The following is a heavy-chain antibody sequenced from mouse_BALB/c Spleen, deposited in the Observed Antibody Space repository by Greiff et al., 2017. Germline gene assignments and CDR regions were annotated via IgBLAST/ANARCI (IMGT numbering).Heavy chain of an antibody. CDR2: IYPGSGST. CDR1: GYTFTSYW. Sequence: LQQPGSELVRPGASVKLSCKASGYTFTSYWMHWVKQRPGQGLEWIGNIYPGSGSTNYDEKFKSKATLTVDTSSSTAYMQLSSLTSEDSAVYYSTRERYDYDFYAMDYWGQGTSVTVSS. V-gene: IGHV1S22*01. CDR3: TRERYDYDFYAMDY. D-gene: IGHD2-4*01. J-gene: IGHJ4*01.